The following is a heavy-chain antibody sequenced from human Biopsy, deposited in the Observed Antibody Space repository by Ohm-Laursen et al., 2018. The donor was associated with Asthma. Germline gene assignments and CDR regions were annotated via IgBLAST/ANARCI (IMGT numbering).Heavy chain of an antibody. Sequence: SLRLSCAASGFTFSSYSMNWVRQAPGKGLEWVSYISSSSSTIYYADSVKGRFTISRDNAKNSLYLQMNSLRDEDTAAYYCARFKRGYSYGYAGVFDYWGQGTLVTVSP. CDR3: ARFKRGYSYGYAGVFDY. D-gene: IGHD5-18*01. V-gene: IGHV3-48*02. J-gene: IGHJ4*02. CDR1: GFTFSSYS. CDR2: ISSSSSTI.